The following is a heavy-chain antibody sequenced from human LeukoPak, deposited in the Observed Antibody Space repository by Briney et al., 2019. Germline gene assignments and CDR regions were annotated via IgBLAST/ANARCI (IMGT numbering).Heavy chain of an antibody. Sequence: HPGGSLRLSCAASGFTFSSYEMNWVRQAPGKGLEGVSYISSSGSTIYYADSVKGRFTISRDNAKNSLYLQMNSLRAEDTAVYYCAILGDYNDAFDIWGQGTMVTVSS. CDR1: GFTFSSYE. CDR3: AILGDYNDAFDI. D-gene: IGHD4-17*01. V-gene: IGHV3-48*03. CDR2: ISSSGSTI. J-gene: IGHJ3*02.